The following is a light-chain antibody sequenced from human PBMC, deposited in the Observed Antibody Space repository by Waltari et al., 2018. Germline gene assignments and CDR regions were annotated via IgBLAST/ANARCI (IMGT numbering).Light chain of an antibody. Sequence: EIVMTQSPATLSVSPGERATLSCRASQSVSSNLAWYQQKPGQAPRPLSYGSSPRATGIPAGLSGSGSGTEFTLTISSLQSEDFAVYYCQQYKNWPWTFGLGTKVEIK. CDR2: GSS. CDR1: QSVSSN. V-gene: IGKV3-15*01. CDR3: QQYKNWPWT. J-gene: IGKJ1*01.